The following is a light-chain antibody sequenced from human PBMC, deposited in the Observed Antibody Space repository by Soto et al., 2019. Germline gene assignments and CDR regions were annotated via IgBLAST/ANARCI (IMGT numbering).Light chain of an antibody. CDR1: QSVGSN. Sequence: EIVMTQSPATLSMSPGDRATLSCRASQSVGSNLAWYRQKPGQAPRLLIYGVSLRATGIPARFSGSGSGTEFTLTISSLQSEDFAVYYCQQYNNWPWTFGQGTKVEIK. CDR3: QQYNNWPWT. V-gene: IGKV3-15*01. J-gene: IGKJ1*01. CDR2: GVS.